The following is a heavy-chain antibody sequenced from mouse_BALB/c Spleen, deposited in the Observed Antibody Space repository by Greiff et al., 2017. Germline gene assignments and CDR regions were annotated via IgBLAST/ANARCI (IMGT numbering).Heavy chain of an antibody. CDR1: GFTFNTNA. CDR2: IRSKSNNYAT. CDR3: VRDRIYYDYYAMDY. Sequence: EAGGGLVQPKGSLKLSCAASGFTFNTNAMNWVRQAPGKGLEWVARIRSKSNNYATYYADSVKDRFTISRDDSQSMLYLQMNNLKTEDTAMYYCVRDRIYYDYYAMDYWGQGTSVTVSS. J-gene: IGHJ4*01. V-gene: IGHV10S3*01. D-gene: IGHD2-1*01.